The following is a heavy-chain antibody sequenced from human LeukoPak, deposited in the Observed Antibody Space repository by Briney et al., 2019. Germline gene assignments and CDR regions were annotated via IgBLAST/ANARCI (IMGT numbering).Heavy chain of an antibody. CDR3: AKRGRTVSYSSFSIDY. V-gene: IGHV3-23*01. CDR1: GFTFSSYA. Sequence: QTGGSLRLSCAASGFTFSSYAMSWVRQAPGKGLEWVSAISGSGGSTYYADSVKGRFTISRDNSKNTLYLQMNSLRAEDTAVYYCAKRGRTVSYSSFSIDYWGQGTLVTVSS. J-gene: IGHJ4*02. D-gene: IGHD6-6*01. CDR2: ISGSGGST.